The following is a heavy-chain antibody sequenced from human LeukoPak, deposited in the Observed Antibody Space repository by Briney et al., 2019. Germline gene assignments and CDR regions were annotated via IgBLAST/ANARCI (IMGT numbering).Heavy chain of an antibody. CDR1: GLTFSNYA. CDR3: ARGYSGGRGNPNFFDS. CDR2: VWSDGSNK. D-gene: IGHD4-23*01. V-gene: IGHV3-33*01. Sequence: GGSLRLSCAASGLTFSNYAMHWVRQAPGKGLEWVAAVWSDGSNKYYGDSVKGRFTISRDNSKSTLYLQMDILRVDDSALYYCARGYSGGRGNPNFFDSWGQGTLVIVSS. J-gene: IGHJ5*01.